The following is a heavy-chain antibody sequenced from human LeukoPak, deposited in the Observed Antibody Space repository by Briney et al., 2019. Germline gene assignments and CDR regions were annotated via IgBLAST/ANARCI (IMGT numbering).Heavy chain of an antibody. CDR2: IRYDGSDK. D-gene: IGHD1/OR15-1a*01. Sequence: GGSLRLSCAASGFIFTDYGMHCVRQAPGKGLEGLTFIRYDGSDKYYADSVKGRFTIYTDNSTNTLYLQMSSLTSEDTAVYYCAKEGTASKPSALDHWGQGILVTVSS. V-gene: IGHV3-30*02. CDR1: GFIFTDYG. CDR3: AKEGTASKPSALDH. J-gene: IGHJ4*02.